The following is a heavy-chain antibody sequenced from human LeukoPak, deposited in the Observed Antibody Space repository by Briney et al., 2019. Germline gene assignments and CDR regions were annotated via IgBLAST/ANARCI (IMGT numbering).Heavy chain of an antibody. Sequence: GGSLRLSCAASGFSFSSFAMSWVRQAPGKGLEWVSAISGSGESTYYEDSVKGRFTISRDNSKNTVDVQMNSLRAEDTAVYYCAKDVGGTNFHYMDVRGKGTTVIVSS. J-gene: IGHJ6*03. V-gene: IGHV3-23*01. D-gene: IGHD1-26*01. CDR2: ISGSGEST. CDR3: AKDVGGTNFHYMDV. CDR1: GFSFSSFA.